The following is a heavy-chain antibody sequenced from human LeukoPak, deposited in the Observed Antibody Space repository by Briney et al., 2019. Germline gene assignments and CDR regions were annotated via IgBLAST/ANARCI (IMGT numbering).Heavy chain of an antibody. CDR1: GYTFTTDD. D-gene: IGHD1-26*01. V-gene: IGHV1-8*01. CDR3: ARSPREGYDNRSYYRYYFDS. CDR2: MNPNSGNA. J-gene: IGHJ4*02. Sequence: ASVKVSCKASGYTFTTDDINWVRQAPGQGLEWMGWMNPNSGNAGYAQKFQGRVTMTRDTSISTAFMELSSLKSEDTAVYYCARSPREGYDNRSYYRYYFDSWGQGTLVTVSS.